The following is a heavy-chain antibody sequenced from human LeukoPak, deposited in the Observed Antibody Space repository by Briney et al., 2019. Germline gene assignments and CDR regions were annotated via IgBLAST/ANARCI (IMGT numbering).Heavy chain of an antibody. CDR2: ISSDASDK. J-gene: IGHJ6*03. V-gene: IGHV3-30*01. D-gene: IGHD3-9*01. CDR1: GFTFNKYA. Sequence: PGGSLRLSCAASGFTFNKYAMYWVRQAPGLGLEWVAGISSDASDKYYADSVKGRFTISRDNSKNTLYLQMNSLRAEDSAVYFCARDSYNVLTGQTYYYYYSMDVWGKGTTVTASS. CDR3: ARDSYNVLTGQTYYYYYSMDV.